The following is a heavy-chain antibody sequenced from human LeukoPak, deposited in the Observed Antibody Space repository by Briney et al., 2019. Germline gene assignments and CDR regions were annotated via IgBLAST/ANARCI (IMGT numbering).Heavy chain of an antibody. CDR3: AKDHGVVGATDYFDY. J-gene: IGHJ4*02. Sequence: GGPLRLSCAASGFTFSSYAMSWVRQAPGKGLEWVSAISGSGGSTYYADSVKGRFTISRDNSKNTLYLQMNSLRAEDTAVYYCAKDHGVVGATDYFDYWGQGTLVTVSS. CDR2: ISGSGGST. CDR1: GFTFSSYA. V-gene: IGHV3-23*01. D-gene: IGHD1-26*01.